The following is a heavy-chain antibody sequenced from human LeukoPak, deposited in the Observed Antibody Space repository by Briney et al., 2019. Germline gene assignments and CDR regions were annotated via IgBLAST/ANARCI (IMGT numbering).Heavy chain of an antibody. CDR2: MSYTGNT. CDR1: RDSPTVGYS. V-gene: IGHV4-38-2*01. J-gene: IGHJ4*02. CDR3: VRHVFNSVWYYLQY. D-gene: IGHD6-19*01. Sequence: SETLSLTCAVSRDSPTVGYSCSGIRQPPGKGLEWIGSMSYTGNTYYTPSLSSRVTISVDTSKDHFSLTLASVTAADTALYYCVRHVFNSVWYYLQYWGQGVLVTVSS.